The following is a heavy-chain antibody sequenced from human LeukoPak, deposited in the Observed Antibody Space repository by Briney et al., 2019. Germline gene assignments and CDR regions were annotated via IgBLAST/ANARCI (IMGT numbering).Heavy chain of an antibody. V-gene: IGHV4-4*02. CDR1: GGSISSSNW. CDR3: ASWNYYDSSGYYSTFDY. D-gene: IGHD3-22*01. Sequence: SGTLSLTCAVPGGSISSSNWWSWVRQPPGKGLEWIGEIYHSGSTNYNPSLKSRVTISVDKSKNQFSLKLSSVTAADTAVYYCASWNYYDSSGYYSTFDYWGQGTLVTVSS. CDR2: IYHSGST. J-gene: IGHJ4*02.